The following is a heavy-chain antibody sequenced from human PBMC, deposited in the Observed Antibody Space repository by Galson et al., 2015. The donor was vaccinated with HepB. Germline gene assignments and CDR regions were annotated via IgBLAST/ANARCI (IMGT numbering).Heavy chain of an antibody. J-gene: IGHJ1*01. CDR3: AKDSLAYCGGDCYPPAEYFQH. V-gene: IGHV3-30*18. CDR2: ISYDGSNK. Sequence: SLRLSCAASGFTFSSYGMHWVRQAPGKGLEWVAVISYDGSNKYYADSVKGRFTISRDNSKNTLYLQMNSLRAEDTAVYYCAKDSLAYCGGDCYPPAEYFQHWGQGTLVTVSS. D-gene: IGHD2-21*02. CDR1: GFTFSSYG.